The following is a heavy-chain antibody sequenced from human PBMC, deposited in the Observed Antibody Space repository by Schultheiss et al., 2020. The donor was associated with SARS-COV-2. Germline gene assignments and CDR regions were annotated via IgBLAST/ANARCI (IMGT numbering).Heavy chain of an antibody. CDR2: IYYSGST. Sequence: SQTLSLTCTVSGGSISSGGYYWSWIRQHPGKGLEWIGYIYYSGSTYYNPSLKSRVTISVDTSKNQFSLKLTSVTAADTAVYYCARRIVVGNFDYWGQGTLVTVSS. J-gene: IGHJ4*02. CDR1: GGSISSGGYY. D-gene: IGHD3-22*01. V-gene: IGHV4-31*03. CDR3: ARRIVVGNFDY.